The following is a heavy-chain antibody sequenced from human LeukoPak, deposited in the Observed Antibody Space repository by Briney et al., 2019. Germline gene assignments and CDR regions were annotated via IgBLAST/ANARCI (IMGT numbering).Heavy chain of an antibody. D-gene: IGHD3-10*01. CDR1: GYTFTSYA. CDR2: INTNTGNP. CDR3: ARSLVRGVISPFDY. J-gene: IGHJ4*02. Sequence: ASVKVSCKASGYTFTSYAMNWVRQAPGQGLEWMGWINTNTGNPTYAQGFTGRFVFSLDTSVSTAYLEISSLKAEDTAVYYCARSLVRGVISPFDYWGQGTLVTVSS. V-gene: IGHV7-4-1*02.